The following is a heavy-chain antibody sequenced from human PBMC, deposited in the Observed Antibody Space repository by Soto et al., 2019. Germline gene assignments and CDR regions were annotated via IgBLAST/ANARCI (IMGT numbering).Heavy chain of an antibody. CDR3: ARPTRVGGFGEFTRGGAFDI. J-gene: IGHJ3*02. CDR1: GYSFPSYW. CDR2: IYSGYSDT. V-gene: IGHV5-51*01. D-gene: IGHD3-10*01. Sequence: GESLKISCKGSGYSFPSYWIDWVRQMPGKGLEWVGIIYSGYSDTRYSPSFQGQVPVSAYKSINNAYLHWSSPKASDTARDYCARPTRVGGFGEFTRGGAFDIWGQGTTVTVSS.